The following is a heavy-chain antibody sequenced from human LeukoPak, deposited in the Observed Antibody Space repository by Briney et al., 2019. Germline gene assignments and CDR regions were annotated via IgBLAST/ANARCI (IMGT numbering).Heavy chain of an antibody. CDR2: ISYHGTNT. Sequence: GGSLRLSCAASGFAFSTYDIHWVRQAPGKGLEWVAVISYHGTNTYYADSVKGRFTVTRDNSDNTLYLHMDRLRPEDTAVYFCTRDPRLWGQGTLVTVSS. CDR3: TRDPRL. J-gene: IGHJ4*02. CDR1: GFAFSTYD. V-gene: IGHV3-30-3*01.